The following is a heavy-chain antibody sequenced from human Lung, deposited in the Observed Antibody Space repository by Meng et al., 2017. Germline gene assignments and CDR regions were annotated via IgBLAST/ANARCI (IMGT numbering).Heavy chain of an antibody. D-gene: IGHD4-11*01. CDR1: GGSFSYYY. Sequence: QVAVEEWGVGLLEPSETLSLTCVVSGGSFSYYYWSWIRQPPGKGLEWIGEINHSGSTNYNPSLESRATISVDTSQNNLSLKLSSVTAADSAVYYCARGPTTMAHDFDYWGQGTLVTVSS. J-gene: IGHJ4*02. V-gene: IGHV4-34*01. CDR3: ARGPTTMAHDFDY. CDR2: INHSGST.